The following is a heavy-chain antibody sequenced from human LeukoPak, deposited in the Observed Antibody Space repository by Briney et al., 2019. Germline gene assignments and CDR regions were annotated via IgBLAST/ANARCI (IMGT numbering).Heavy chain of an antibody. Sequence: LPGGSLRLSCAASGFTFSSYAMSWVRKAPGKGLEWVSAISGSGGSTYYTDSVKGRFTISRDNSKNTLYLQMNSLRAEDTAVYYCAKTVLILVGATRNWGQGTLVTVSS. V-gene: IGHV3-23*01. CDR1: GFTFSSYA. J-gene: IGHJ4*02. CDR2: ISGSGGST. D-gene: IGHD1-26*01. CDR3: AKTVLILVGATRN.